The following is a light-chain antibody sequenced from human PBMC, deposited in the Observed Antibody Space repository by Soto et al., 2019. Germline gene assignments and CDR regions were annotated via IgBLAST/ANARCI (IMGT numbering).Light chain of an antibody. J-gene: IGKJ4*01. CDR3: QQRSSWPLT. CDR2: DAS. V-gene: IGKV3-11*01. Sequence: IVLTQSPDTLSLSPGERATLSCRASQSVRAYLAWYQQKPGQAPRLLIYDASNRATGIPARFSGSGSGTDFTPTISSLEPEDFAVYYCQQRSSWPLTFGGGTKVDIK. CDR1: QSVRAY.